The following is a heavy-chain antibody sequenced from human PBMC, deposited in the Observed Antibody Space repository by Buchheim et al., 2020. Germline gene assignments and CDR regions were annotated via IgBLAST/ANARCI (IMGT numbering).Heavy chain of an antibody. CDR2: ISSSSSTI. CDR1: GFTFSSYS. CDR3: ARDGPEIDYGDGHYYGMDV. Sequence: EVQLVESGGGLVQPGGSLRLSCAASGFTFSSYSMNWVRQAPGKGLEWVSYISSSSSTIYYAYSVKGRFTISRANAKNSLYLQMNSLRAEDTAVYYCARDGPEIDYGDGHYYGMDVWGQGTT. V-gene: IGHV3-48*01. D-gene: IGHD4-17*01. J-gene: IGHJ6*02.